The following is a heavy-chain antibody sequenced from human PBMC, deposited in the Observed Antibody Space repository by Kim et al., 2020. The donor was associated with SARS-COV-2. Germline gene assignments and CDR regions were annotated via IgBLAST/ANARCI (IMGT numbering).Heavy chain of an antibody. V-gene: IGHV3-30*01. J-gene: IGHJ3*02. D-gene: IGHD6-19*01. Sequence: DSVKGRFTISRDNSKNTLYLQMNSRRAEDTAVYYCARAIIAVAVNDAFDIWGQGTMVTVSS. CDR3: ARAIIAVAVNDAFDI.